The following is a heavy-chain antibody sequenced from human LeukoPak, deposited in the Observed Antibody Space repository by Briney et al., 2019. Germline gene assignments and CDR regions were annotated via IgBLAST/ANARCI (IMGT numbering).Heavy chain of an antibody. Sequence: ASVKVSCKASGYTFTGYYIHWVRQAPGQGLEWMGWINPNSGGTNYAQKFQGRVTMTRDTSISTAYMELSSLRSDDTAMYYRARDWKYYDFLTGSDYWGQGTLVTVSS. CDR2: INPNSGGT. D-gene: IGHD3-9*01. J-gene: IGHJ4*02. CDR1: GYTFTGYY. CDR3: ARDWKYYDFLTGSDY. V-gene: IGHV1-2*02.